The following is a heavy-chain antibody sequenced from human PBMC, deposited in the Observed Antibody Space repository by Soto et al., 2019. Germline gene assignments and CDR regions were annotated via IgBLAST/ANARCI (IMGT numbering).Heavy chain of an antibody. CDR1: GYTLTELS. D-gene: IGHD2-15*01. CDR2: FDPEDGET. CDR3: ATDAARAASYYHYYGMDV. J-gene: IGHJ6*02. Sequence: ASVKVSCKVSGYTLTELSMHWVRQAPGKGLEWMGGFDPEDGETIYAQKFQGRVTMTEDTSTDTAYMELSSLRSEDTAVYYCATDAARAASYYHYYGMDVWGQGTTVTVSS. V-gene: IGHV1-24*01.